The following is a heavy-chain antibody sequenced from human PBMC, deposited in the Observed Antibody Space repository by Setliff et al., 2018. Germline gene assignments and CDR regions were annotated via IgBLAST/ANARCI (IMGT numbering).Heavy chain of an antibody. V-gene: IGHV3-21*01. Sequence: GGSLRLSCTPSGFTFGDSAMTWVRQAPGTGLEWVSSISPSSSHIYYADSAEGRFIISRDNSKNTLYLQMNSLRAEDTAVYFCAKESGAHYFYYYYMDVWGKGTTVTVSS. CDR2: ISPSSSHI. CDR1: GFTFGDSA. D-gene: IGHD2-15*01. J-gene: IGHJ6*03. CDR3: AKESGAHYFYYYYMDV.